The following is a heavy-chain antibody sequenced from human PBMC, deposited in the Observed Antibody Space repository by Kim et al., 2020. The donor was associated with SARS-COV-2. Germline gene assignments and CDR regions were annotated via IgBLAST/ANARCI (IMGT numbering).Heavy chain of an antibody. CDR1: GGSFSGYY. Sequence: SETLSLTCAVYGGSFSGYYWSWIRQPPGKGLEWIGEINHSGSTNYNPSLKSRVTISVDTSKNQFSLKLSSVTAADTAVYYCARDPYSHNWFDPWGQGTLVTVSS. D-gene: IGHD6-13*01. CDR3: ARDPYSHNWFDP. V-gene: IGHV4-34*01. CDR2: INHSGST. J-gene: IGHJ5*02.